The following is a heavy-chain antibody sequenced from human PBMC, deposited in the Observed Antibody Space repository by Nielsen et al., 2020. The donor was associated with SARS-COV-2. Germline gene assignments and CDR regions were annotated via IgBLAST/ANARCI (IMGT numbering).Heavy chain of an antibody. CDR2: ISAGGTTT. CDR1: GFTFRRYA. V-gene: IGHV3-23*01. D-gene: IGHD3-10*01. CDR3: AKAPGGYYYGSGSYHFDY. J-gene: IGHJ4*02. Sequence: GESLKISCAASGFTFRRYAMSWVRRAPGKGLEWVSAISAGGTTTHSADSVKGRFIISRDNAQNILFLQMNSLRVEDTAVYYCAKAPGGYYYGSGSYHFDYWGQGTLVTVSS.